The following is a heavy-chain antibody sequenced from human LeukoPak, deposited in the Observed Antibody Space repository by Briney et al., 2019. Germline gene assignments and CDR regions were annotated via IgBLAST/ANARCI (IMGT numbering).Heavy chain of an antibody. CDR2: ISSSGSTI. CDR1: GFTFSSYE. D-gene: IGHD1-26*01. Sequence: PGGSLRLSCAASGFTFSSYEMNWVRQAPGKGLEWVSYISSSGSTIYYADSVKGRFTISRDNAKNSLYLRMNSLRAEDTAVYYCARGSAVGATSNWFDPWGQGTLVTVSS. CDR3: ARGSAVGATSNWFDP. J-gene: IGHJ5*02. V-gene: IGHV3-48*03.